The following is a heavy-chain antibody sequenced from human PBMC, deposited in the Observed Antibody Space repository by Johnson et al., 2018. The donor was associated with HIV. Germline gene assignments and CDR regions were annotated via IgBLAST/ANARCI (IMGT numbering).Heavy chain of an antibody. D-gene: IGHD6-13*01. CDR1: GFTSSDYY. CDR2: SRNRANGYTT. Sequence: VHLVESGGGLVLPGGSLRLSCAASGFTSSDYYMDWARQAPGKGLEWVGRSRNRANGYTTEYAAAVKGRFNISRDDSKNSLYLQMNSLNTEDTAVYYCASGLAAARGAFDIWGQGTMVTVSS. V-gene: IGHV3-72*01. CDR3: ASGLAAARGAFDI. J-gene: IGHJ3*02.